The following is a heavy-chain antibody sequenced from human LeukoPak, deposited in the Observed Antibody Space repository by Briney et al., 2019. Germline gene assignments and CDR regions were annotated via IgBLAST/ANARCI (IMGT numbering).Heavy chain of an antibody. V-gene: IGHV3-73*01. CDR3: ARDRIYYDILTAQGAFDI. D-gene: IGHD3-9*01. Sequence: GGSLRLSCAASGFTFSGSVMHWVRQASGKGLEWVARIRTKANNYATAFAASVKGRFTISRDDSKNTAYLQVNSLKTEDTAVYYCARDRIYYDILTAQGAFDIWGQGTMVTVSS. CDR2: IRTKANNYAT. J-gene: IGHJ3*02. CDR1: GFTFSGSV.